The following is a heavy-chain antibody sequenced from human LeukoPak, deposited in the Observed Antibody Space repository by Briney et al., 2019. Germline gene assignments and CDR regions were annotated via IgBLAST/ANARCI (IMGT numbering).Heavy chain of an antibody. V-gene: IGHV1-69*06. J-gene: IGHJ6*03. CDR3: ARGAAVAGTYYMDV. Sequence: GASVKVSCKASGGTFSSYAISWVRQAPGQGLEWMGGIIPIFGTANYAQKFQGRVTITADKSTSTAYMELSSLRSEDTAVYYCARGAAVAGTYYMDVWGKGTTVTVS. CDR2: IIPIFGTA. CDR1: GGTFSSYA. D-gene: IGHD6-19*01.